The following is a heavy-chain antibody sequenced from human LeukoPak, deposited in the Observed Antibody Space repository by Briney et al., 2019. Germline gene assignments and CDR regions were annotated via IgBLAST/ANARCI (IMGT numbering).Heavy chain of an antibody. V-gene: IGHV4-59*08. J-gene: IGHJ4*02. CDR2: IYYSGST. CDR1: GGSISSYY. CDR3: ARHRVGQLWRSYYFDY. D-gene: IGHD5-18*01. Sequence: SETLSLTCTVSGGSISSYYWSWIRQPPGKGLEWIGYIYYSGSTNYNPSLKSRVTISVDTSKNQFSLKLSSVTAADTAVYYCARHRVGQLWRSYYFDYWGQGTLVTVSS.